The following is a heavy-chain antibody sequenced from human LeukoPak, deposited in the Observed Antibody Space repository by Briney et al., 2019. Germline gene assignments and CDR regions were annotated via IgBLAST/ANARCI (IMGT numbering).Heavy chain of an antibody. D-gene: IGHD2-21*02. V-gene: IGHV3-30-3*01. CDR2: ISYDGSNK. J-gene: IGHJ4*02. CDR1: GFTFSSYA. Sequence: GGSLRLSCAASGFTFSSYAMHWVRQAPGKGLEWVAVISYDGSNKYYADSVKGRFTIPRDNSKNTLYLQMNSLRAEDTAVYYCARQALRYFDYWGQGTLVTVSS. CDR3: ARQALRYFDY.